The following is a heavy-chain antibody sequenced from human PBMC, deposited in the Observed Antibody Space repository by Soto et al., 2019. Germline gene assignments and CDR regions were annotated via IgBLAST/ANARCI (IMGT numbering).Heavy chain of an antibody. CDR1: GGSFSGYY. J-gene: IGHJ3*02. CDR2: INHSGST. CDR3: ARGRRFHSSSYWYSGGAFDI. D-gene: IGHD6-13*01. V-gene: IGHV4-34*01. Sequence: QVQLQQWGAGLLKPSQTLSLTCAVHGGSFSGYYWSWIRQPPGKGLEWIGEINHSGSTNYNPSLKSRVTISVDTSKNQFSLKLSSVTAADTAVYYCARGRRFHSSSYWYSGGAFDIRGQGTMVTVSS.